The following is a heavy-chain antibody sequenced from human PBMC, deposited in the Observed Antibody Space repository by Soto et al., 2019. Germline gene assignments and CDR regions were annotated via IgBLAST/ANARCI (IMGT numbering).Heavy chain of an antibody. D-gene: IGHD2-2*01. Sequence: TLSLTCTVSGRSISSYYWSWIRQPPGKGLEWIGYIYYSGSTNYNPSLKSRVTISVDTSKNQFSLKLSSVTAADTAVYYCARGATRIESYFDYWGQGTLVPVSS. CDR3: ARGATRIESYFDY. V-gene: IGHV4-59*01. CDR2: IYYSGST. CDR1: GRSISSYY. J-gene: IGHJ4*02.